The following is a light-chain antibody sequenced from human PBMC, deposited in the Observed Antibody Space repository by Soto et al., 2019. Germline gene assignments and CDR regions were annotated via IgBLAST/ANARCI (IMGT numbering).Light chain of an antibody. CDR2: EVS. CDR1: RTDISGHNH. Sequence: QSALTQPASVSGSPGQSITISCTGSRTDISGHNHVSWYQQHPDKAPKLIIYEVSDRPSGVSDRFSGSKSGNTASLTISGLQTEDEADYYCAAHGAIGVFGAGTKLTVL. CDR3: AAHGAIGV. V-gene: IGLV2-14*01. J-gene: IGLJ3*02.